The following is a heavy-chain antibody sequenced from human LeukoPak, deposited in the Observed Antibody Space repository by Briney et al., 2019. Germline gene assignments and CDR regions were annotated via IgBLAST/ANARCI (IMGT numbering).Heavy chain of an antibody. CDR1: GFTFSSYG. J-gene: IGHJ5*02. D-gene: IGHD1-26*01. Sequence: PGRSLRLSCAASGFTFSSYGMHWVRQAPGKGLEWVAVIWYDGSNKYYTDSVKGRFTISRDNSKNTLYLQMNSLRAEDTAVYYCAKDQREEFEINHWGQGTLVTVSS. CDR2: IWYDGSNK. CDR3: AKDQREEFEINH. V-gene: IGHV3-33*06.